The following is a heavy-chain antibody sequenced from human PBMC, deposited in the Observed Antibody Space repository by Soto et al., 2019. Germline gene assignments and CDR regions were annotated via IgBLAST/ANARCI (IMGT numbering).Heavy chain of an antibody. V-gene: IGHV4-34*01. J-gene: IGHJ6*03. D-gene: IGHD3-10*01. CDR2: INHSGST. Sequence: SETLSLTCAVYGGSFSGYYWSWIRQPPGKGLEWIGEINHSGSTNYNPSLKSRVTISVDTSKNQFSLKLSSVTAADTAVYYCVRFPGYYYYYMDVWGKGTTVTVSS. CDR3: VRFPGYYYYYMDV. CDR1: GGSFSGYY.